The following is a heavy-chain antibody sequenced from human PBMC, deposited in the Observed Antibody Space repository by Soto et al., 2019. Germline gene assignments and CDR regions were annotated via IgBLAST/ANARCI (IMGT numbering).Heavy chain of an antibody. J-gene: IGHJ3*02. CDR1: GGSISSYY. CDR3: ARALSLTGYYIHDAFDI. V-gene: IGHV4-59*01. CDR2: IYYSGST. D-gene: IGHD3-9*01. Sequence: QVQLQESGPGLVKPSETLSLTCTVSGGSISSYYWSWIRQPPGKGLEWIGYIYYSGSTNYNPSLKSRVTISVDTSKNQFSLKLSSVTAADTAVYYCARALSLTGYYIHDAFDIWGQGTMVTVSS.